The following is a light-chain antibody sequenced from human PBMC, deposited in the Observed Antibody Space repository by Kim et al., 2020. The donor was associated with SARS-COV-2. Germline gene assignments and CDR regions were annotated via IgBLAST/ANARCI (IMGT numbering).Light chain of an antibody. CDR1: QSVSSN. J-gene: IGKJ1*01. V-gene: IGKV3-15*01. Sequence: EIVMTQSPATLSASPGERATLSCRASQSVSSNLAWYQQKPGQAPRLLIYGASTRATGIPARFSGSGSRTEFTLTISSLQSEDFAVYYCQHYNNWPTFGQGTKVDIK. CDR3: QHYNNWPT. CDR2: GAS.